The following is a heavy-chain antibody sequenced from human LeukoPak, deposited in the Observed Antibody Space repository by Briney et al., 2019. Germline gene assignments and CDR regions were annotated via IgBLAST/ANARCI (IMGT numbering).Heavy chain of an antibody. CDR3: ARDARYCSSTSCYEGYYYYYMDV. V-gene: IGHV4-59*01. CDR1: GGSISSYY. D-gene: IGHD2-2*01. J-gene: IGHJ6*03. CDR2: IYYSGST. Sequence: SSETLSLTCTVSGGSISSYYWSWIRQPPGKGLEWIGYIYYSGSTNYNPSLKSRVTISVDTSKNQFSLKLSSVTAADTAVYYCARDARYCSSTSCYEGYYYYYMDVWGKGTTVTISS.